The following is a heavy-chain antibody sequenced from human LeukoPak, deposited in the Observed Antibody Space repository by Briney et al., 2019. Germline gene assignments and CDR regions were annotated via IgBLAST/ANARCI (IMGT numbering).Heavy chain of an antibody. D-gene: IGHD1-26*01. J-gene: IGHJ4*02. V-gene: IGHV4-4*07. CDR3: ARDSGRYCTHNY. CDR1: GRSISSYY. CDR2: VYSSGRT. Sequence: PAETLSLTCTVSGRSISSYYWSWIRQPAGKGLEWIGRVYSSGRTSYNPSLKSRVTISVDKTKNQFSLILSSETAAGTAVYYCARDSGRYCTHNYWGQGTLVTVSS.